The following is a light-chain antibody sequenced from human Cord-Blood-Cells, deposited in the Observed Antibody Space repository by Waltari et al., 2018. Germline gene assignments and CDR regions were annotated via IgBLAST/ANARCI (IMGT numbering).Light chain of an antibody. CDR3: QQRSNWLA. Sequence: EIVLKQSPATLSLSPGDRATLSCRASQSVSSYLAWSQQKPGQAPRLLIYDASNRATGIPARFSGSGSGTDFTLTISSLEPEDFAVYYCQQRSNWLAFGGGTKVEIK. V-gene: IGKV3-11*01. J-gene: IGKJ4*01. CDR1: QSVSSY. CDR2: DAS.